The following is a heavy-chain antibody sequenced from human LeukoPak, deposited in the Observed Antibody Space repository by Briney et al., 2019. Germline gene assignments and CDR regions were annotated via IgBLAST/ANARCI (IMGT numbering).Heavy chain of an antibody. Sequence: SETLSLTCTVSGGSFSTYYWSWIRQPPGKGLEWIGYIYSSGTTNYNPSLEGRVTISLDTSKNQFSLKLRSVTAADTAVYYCARRKSGSYPDYFEYWGQGTLVTVTS. CDR1: GGSFSTYY. J-gene: IGHJ4*02. D-gene: IGHD1-26*01. CDR2: IYSSGTT. CDR3: ARRKSGSYPDYFEY. V-gene: IGHV4-59*08.